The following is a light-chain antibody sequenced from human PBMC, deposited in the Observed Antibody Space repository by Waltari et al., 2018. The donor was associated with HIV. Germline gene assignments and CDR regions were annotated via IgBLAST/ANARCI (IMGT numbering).Light chain of an antibody. CDR1: QGIGNA. CDR2: WAS. CDR3: QQYKQVSN. Sequence: DIQMTHSSSTLSASVGDRVTITCRASQGIGNAWSWYQQKPGKTPNLLISWASSLQSGVPSRFSGSGSETEFTLTISSLQPDDLATYYCQQYKQVSNVGQGTRLEIK. V-gene: IGKV1-5*03. J-gene: IGKJ2*01.